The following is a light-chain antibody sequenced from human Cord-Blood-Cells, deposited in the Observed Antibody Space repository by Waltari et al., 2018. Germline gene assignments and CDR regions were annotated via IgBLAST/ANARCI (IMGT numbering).Light chain of an antibody. CDR3: QQYYSTPPIT. CDR2: WAS. J-gene: IGKJ5*01. CDR1: QSVLYSSNNKNY. V-gene: IGKV4-1*01. Sequence: LGERATINCKSSQSVLYSSNNKNYLAWYQQKPGQPPKLLIYWASTRESGVPDRFSGSGSGTDFTLTISSLQAEDVAVYYCQQYYSTPPITFGQGTRLEIK.